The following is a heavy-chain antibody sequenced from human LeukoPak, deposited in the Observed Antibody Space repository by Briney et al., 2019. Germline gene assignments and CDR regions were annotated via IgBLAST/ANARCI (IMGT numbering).Heavy chain of an antibody. CDR1: GFTFSDYY. J-gene: IGHJ6*03. V-gene: IGHV3-11*01. CDR3: ARYQPPIRIAVAIYYYMDV. CDR2: ISSSGSTI. Sequence: GGSLRLSCAASGFTFSDYYMSWIRQAPGKGLEWVSYISSSGSTIYYADSVKGRFTISRDNAKNSLYLQMNSLRAEDTAVHYCARYQPPIRIAVAIYYYMDVWGKGTTVTVSS. D-gene: IGHD6-19*01.